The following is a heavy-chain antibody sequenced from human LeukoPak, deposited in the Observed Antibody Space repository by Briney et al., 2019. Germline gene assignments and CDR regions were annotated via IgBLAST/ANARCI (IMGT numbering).Heavy chain of an antibody. CDR1: GFTFSSYG. Sequence: AGGSLRLSCAASGFTFSSYGMHWVRQAPGKGLEWVAFIRYDGSNKYYAESVKGRFTISRDNSKNTLYLQMNSLRAEDTAVYYCAKDLHPYTGAESFQHWGQGTLVTVSS. CDR3: AKDLHPYTGAESFQH. D-gene: IGHD3-16*01. CDR2: IRYDGSNK. V-gene: IGHV3-30*02. J-gene: IGHJ1*01.